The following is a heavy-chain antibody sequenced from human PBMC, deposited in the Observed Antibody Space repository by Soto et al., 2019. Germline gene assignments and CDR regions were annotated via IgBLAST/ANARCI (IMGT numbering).Heavy chain of an antibody. J-gene: IGHJ6*02. CDR2: ISGSGGST. CDR3: AKAGKLTGTYDYYYYGMDV. D-gene: IGHD1-20*01. CDR1: GFTFSSYA. V-gene: IGHV3-23*01. Sequence: EVQLLESGGGLVQPGGSLRLSCAASGFTFSSYAMSWVRQAPGKGLEWVSAISGSGGSTYYADSVKGRFTISRDNSKNTLYLQMNRLRAEDTAVYYCAKAGKLTGTYDYYYYGMDVWGQGTPVTVSS.